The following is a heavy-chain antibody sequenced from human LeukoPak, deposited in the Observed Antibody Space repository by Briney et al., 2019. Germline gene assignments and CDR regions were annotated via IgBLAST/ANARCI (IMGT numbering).Heavy chain of an antibody. CDR3: ARVGGYCSSTSCQNYCYYYYMDV. J-gene: IGHJ6*03. CDR1: GFTFSNYD. D-gene: IGHD2-2*01. V-gene: IGHV3-13*01. CDR2: IGTAGDI. Sequence: GGSLRLSCAASGFTFSNYDMHWVRQAPGKGLEWVSGIGTAGDIYYSASVMGRFSISRENAKNSLYLQMNSLRAGDTAVYYCARVGGYCSSTSCQNYCYYYYMDVWGKGTTVTVSS.